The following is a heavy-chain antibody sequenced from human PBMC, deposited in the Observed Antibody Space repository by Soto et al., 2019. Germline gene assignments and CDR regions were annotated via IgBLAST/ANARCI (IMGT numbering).Heavy chain of an antibody. V-gene: IGHV4-39*01. CDR2: FFYGGST. CDR1: GDSFSRNSYY. Sequence: SETLSLTCTVSGDSFSRNSYYWAWIRQSPGKGLECIGSFFYGGSTYYKPSLKSRVAISVDTSKNHFSLKLISVTAADTAVYYCARGYSYGYVDYSGQGTLVTVSS. J-gene: IGHJ4*02. CDR3: ARGYSYGYVDY. D-gene: IGHD5-18*01.